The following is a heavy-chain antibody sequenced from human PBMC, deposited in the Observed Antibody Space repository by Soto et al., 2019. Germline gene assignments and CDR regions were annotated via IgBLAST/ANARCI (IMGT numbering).Heavy chain of an antibody. Sequence: ASVKGSWKASGYTFTSYGISWGRHAPGQGLEWMGWISAYNGNTNYAQKLQGRVTMTTDTSTSTAYMELRSLRSDDTAVYYRARDPNYDFWSGSGGFDPWGQGTLVTVSS. D-gene: IGHD3-3*01. J-gene: IGHJ5*02. CDR2: ISAYNGNT. CDR1: GYTFTSYG. CDR3: ARDPNYDFWSGSGGFDP. V-gene: IGHV1-18*04.